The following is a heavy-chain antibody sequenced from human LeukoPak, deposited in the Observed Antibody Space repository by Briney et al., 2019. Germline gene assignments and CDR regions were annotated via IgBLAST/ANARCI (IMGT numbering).Heavy chain of an antibody. Sequence: GASVKVSCKTSGYIFTIYHIHWVRQAPGQGLEWMGLINPSGGYTVYAQQFQDRVTVTRDMSTSTVYMELSNLGSEDTAVYYCARLTIGRPFDFWGQGTLITVS. CDR3: ARLTIGRPFDF. CDR2: INPSGGYT. D-gene: IGHD5-24*01. J-gene: IGHJ4*02. CDR1: GYIFTIYH. V-gene: IGHV1-46*01.